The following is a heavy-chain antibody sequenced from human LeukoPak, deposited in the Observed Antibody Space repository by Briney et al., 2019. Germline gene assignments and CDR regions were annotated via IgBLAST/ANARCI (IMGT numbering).Heavy chain of an antibody. Sequence: VASVKVSCKASGYTFTSYYMHWVRQAPGQGLEWMGIINPSGGSTSYAQKFQGRVTMTRDTSTSTVYMELSSLRSEDTAVYYCARGRILYGSGSYPLGYWGKGTLVTVSS. D-gene: IGHD3-10*01. CDR1: GYTFTSYY. V-gene: IGHV1-46*01. CDR3: ARGRILYGSGSYPLGY. J-gene: IGHJ4*02. CDR2: INPSGGST.